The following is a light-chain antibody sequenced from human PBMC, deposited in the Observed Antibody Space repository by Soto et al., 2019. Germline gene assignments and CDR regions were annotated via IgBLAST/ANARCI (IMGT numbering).Light chain of an antibody. CDR2: KAS. CDR1: QSISSR. CDR3: QQYNSYPWT. J-gene: IGKJ1*01. V-gene: IGKV1-5*03. Sequence: DIQMTQSPSTLSASVGDRVTITCRASQSISSRLAWYQQKPGKAPKVLIYKASSLDSGVQSRVSGSGSGTEFTLTISSLQPDDFATYYCQQYNSYPWTFGQGTKVEIK.